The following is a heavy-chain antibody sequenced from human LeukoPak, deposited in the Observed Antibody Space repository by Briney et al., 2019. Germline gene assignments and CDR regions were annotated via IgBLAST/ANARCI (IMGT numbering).Heavy chain of an antibody. J-gene: IGHJ4*02. V-gene: IGHV3-30*02. CDR3: AKNRDSSDYPRDFDY. D-gene: IGHD3-22*01. CDR1: RFTFSSYS. CDR2: IRHDGSYQ. Sequence: GGSLRLSCAASRFTFSSYSMHWVRQTPGKGLEWVAFIRHDGSYQQYVDSVKGRFTVSRDNSKDTVYLQMNSLRTEDTAVYYCAKNRDSSDYPRDFDYWGQGTLVTVSS.